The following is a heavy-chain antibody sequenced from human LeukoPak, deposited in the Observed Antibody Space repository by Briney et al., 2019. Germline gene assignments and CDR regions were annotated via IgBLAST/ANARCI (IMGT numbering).Heavy chain of an antibody. CDR3: ARGHYGRDY. V-gene: IGHV3-7*04. Sequence: GGSLRLSCAASGFTFINAWMTWVRQAPGKGLEWVAHINADGNEKYYVDSVKGRFTISRDNAKRSAYLQMDSLRVEDTAVYYCARGHYGRDYWGQGTLVTVSS. CDR2: INADGNEK. CDR1: GFTFINAW. D-gene: IGHD4-17*01. J-gene: IGHJ4*02.